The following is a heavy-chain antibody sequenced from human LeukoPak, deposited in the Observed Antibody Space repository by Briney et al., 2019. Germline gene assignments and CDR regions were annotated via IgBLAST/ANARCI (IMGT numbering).Heavy chain of an antibody. Sequence: GGSLRLSCVGSGFTFRSHAMSWVRQAPEKGLEFVSGIYENGGTTYYADSVEGRFSISRDYSKNTLYLQMDSLRGEDTAVYYCAKDFRIGYSAHFDYWGQGALVTVSS. CDR2: IYENGGTT. V-gene: IGHV3-23*01. CDR3: AKDFRIGYSAHFDY. J-gene: IGHJ4*02. D-gene: IGHD2-21*01. CDR1: GFTFRSHA.